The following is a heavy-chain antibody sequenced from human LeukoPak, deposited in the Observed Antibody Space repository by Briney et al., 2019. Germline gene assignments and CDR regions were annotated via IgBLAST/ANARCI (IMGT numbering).Heavy chain of an antibody. D-gene: IGHD2-2*01. Sequence: PSETLSLTCTVSGGSISSYYWSWIRQPPGKGLEWIGYIYYSGSTNYNPSLKSRVTISVDTSKNQFSLKLSSVTAADTAVYYCARVGGYCSSTSCYQRWFDPWGQGTLVTVSS. J-gene: IGHJ5*02. CDR3: ARVGGYCSSTSCYQRWFDP. CDR2: IYYSGST. CDR1: GGSISSYY. V-gene: IGHV4-59*01.